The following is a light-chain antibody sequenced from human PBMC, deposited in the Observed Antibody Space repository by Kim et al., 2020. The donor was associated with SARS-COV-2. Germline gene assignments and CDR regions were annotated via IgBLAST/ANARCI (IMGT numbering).Light chain of an antibody. J-gene: IGKJ1*01. V-gene: IGKV3-15*01. CDR1: QYVSNN. CDR3: QQYNNWPRT. CDR2: SMS. Sequence: VSPGQRVTLSCRASQYVSNNLAWYQQKPGQPPRPLIYSMSTRATGVLDRFSGSGSGIDFTLTINSLQSEDFAAYYCQQYNNWPRTFGQGTKVDIK.